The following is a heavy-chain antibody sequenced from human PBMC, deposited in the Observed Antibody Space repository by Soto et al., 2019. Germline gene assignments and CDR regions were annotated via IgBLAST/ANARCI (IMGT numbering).Heavy chain of an antibody. V-gene: IGHV4-39*01. D-gene: IGHD1-26*01. CDR1: GGSITSSSYY. CDR2: IYYSGST. CDR3: ATQEVGGSYVYTFDP. Sequence: QLHLRESGPGLVKPSETLSLTCTVSGGSITSSSYYWGWIRQPPGKGLEWIGSIYYSGSTYYNPSRNSRVTISVDTSKNQFSLKLSCVTAADTAVYYCATQEVGGSYVYTFDPWGQGTLVTVSS. J-gene: IGHJ5*02.